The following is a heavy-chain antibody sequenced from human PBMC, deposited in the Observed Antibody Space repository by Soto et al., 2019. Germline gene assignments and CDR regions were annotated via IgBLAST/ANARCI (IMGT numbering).Heavy chain of an antibody. J-gene: IGHJ4*02. CDR2: IIPILGIA. CDR3: AREGSAGDY. V-gene: IGHV1-69*08. D-gene: IGHD6-13*01. CDR1: GGTFSSYT. Sequence: QVQLVQSGAEVKKPGSSVKVSCKASGGTFSSYTISWVRQAPGQGLEWMGRIIPILGIANYAQKFQGRVTITAEKPTSTAYMELSSLTSEDTAVYYCAREGSAGDYWGQGTLVTVSS.